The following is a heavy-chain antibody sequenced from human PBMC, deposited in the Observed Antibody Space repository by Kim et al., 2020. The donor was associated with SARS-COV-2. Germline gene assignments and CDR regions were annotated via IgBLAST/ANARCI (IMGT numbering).Heavy chain of an antibody. CDR2: IKQDGSEK. J-gene: IGHJ6*02. Sequence: GGSLRLSCAASGFTFSSYWMSWVRQAPGKGLEWVANIKQDGSEKYYVDSVKGRFTISRDNAKNSLYLQMNSLRAEDTAVYYCARERKKGRITMVRGVTPPSGYYYGMDVWGQGTTVTVSS. D-gene: IGHD3-10*01. CDR1: GFTFSSYW. CDR3: ARERKKGRITMVRGVTPPSGYYYGMDV. V-gene: IGHV3-7*03.